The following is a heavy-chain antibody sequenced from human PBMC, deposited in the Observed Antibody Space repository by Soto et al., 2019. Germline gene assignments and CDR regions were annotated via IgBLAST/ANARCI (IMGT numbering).Heavy chain of an antibody. CDR3: ARVPRYTSDIVQVPAVMYEDWFVP. CDR1: GYTFSNYA. V-gene: IGHV1-3*01. CDR2: IHAGNGDT. D-gene: IGHD2-2*01. Sequence: QVQLVQSGAEVKKPGASVKLSCKASGYTFSNYAVQWVRQAPGQSLEWVGWIHAGNGDTKYSQKFHGRVTITRDTAASTAYMELSTLRSEDTAIYYCARVPRYTSDIVQVPAVMYEDWFVPWGQGTLVTVSS. J-gene: IGHJ5*02.